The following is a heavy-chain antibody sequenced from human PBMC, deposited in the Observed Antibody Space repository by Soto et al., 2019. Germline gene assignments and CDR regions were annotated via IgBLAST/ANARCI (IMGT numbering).Heavy chain of an antibody. V-gene: IGHV3-72*01. CDR3: TVWGLWNDFGAA. D-gene: IGHD3-16*01. CDR2: SKNKADSYTT. Sequence: EVQLVESGGGLVQPGGSLRLSCAASGFTFSDHYMDWVRQAPGKGLEWVGRSKNKADSYTTEYAASVKGRFTISRDGSKNSLYLQMKSLKTEDTAVYYCTVWGLWNDFGAAWGQGILVTVSS. CDR1: GFTFSDHY. J-gene: IGHJ4*02.